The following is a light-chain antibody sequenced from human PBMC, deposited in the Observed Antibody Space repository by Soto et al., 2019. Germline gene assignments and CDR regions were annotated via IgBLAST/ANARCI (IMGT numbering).Light chain of an antibody. J-gene: IGKJ1*01. CDR3: QQYGSSPRT. CDR2: GAS. CDR1: QTITGSY. Sequence: EIVLTQSPGILSLSPGERATLSCRASQTITGSYLAWYQQKPGQAPRLLIYGASIRATGIPDRFSGSGSGTHFTLTISRLEPEDFAVYYCQQYGSSPRTFGQGTKVEIK. V-gene: IGKV3-20*01.